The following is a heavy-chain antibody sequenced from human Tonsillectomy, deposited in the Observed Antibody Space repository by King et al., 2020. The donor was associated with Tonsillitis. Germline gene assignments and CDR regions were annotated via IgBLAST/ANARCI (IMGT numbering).Heavy chain of an antibody. J-gene: IGHJ4*02. CDR1: GYTFTTFY. D-gene: IGHD3-10*01. Sequence: QLVQSGAELKKPGASVKISCKASGYTFTTFYVHWVRQAPGRGLEWMGIINHTTGKTENAQKFEGRVAMTGDTSTSTAYIELSNLRSDDTAVYFCARGGSDIKVRGLIITFWGQGTLVTVSS. V-gene: IGHV1-46*03. CDR3: ARGGSDIKVRGLIITF. CDR2: INHTTGKT.